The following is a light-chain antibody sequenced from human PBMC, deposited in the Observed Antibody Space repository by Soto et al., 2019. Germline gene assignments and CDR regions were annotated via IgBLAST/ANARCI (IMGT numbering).Light chain of an antibody. CDR3: PPHNGSRGT. J-gene: IGKJ1*01. V-gene: IGKV1-5*01. Sequence: DIQITQSPTTLTASVVDTAAITCLASQSISDWLPCFHQKPGKAPKLYIYDACSLKIGHPSRFSGSGAATKFPLKINRVHPEAFSTYYWPPHNGSRGTFGQGTKMEL. CDR1: QSISDW. CDR2: DAC.